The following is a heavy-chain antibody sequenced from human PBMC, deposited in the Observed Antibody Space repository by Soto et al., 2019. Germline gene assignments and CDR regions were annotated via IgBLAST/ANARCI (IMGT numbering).Heavy chain of an antibody. CDR3: AAYCGGDCLRGDWFDP. CDR1: GGTFSSYT. D-gene: IGHD2-21*01. V-gene: IGHV1-69*02. Sequence: QVQLVQSGGEVKKPGSSVKVSCKASGGTFSSYTISWVRQAPGQGLEWMGRIIPILGIANYAQKVQGRVTITADKSTSTAYMELSSLRSEDTAVYYCAAYCGGDCLRGDWFDPWGQGTLVTVSS. CDR2: IIPILGIA. J-gene: IGHJ5*02.